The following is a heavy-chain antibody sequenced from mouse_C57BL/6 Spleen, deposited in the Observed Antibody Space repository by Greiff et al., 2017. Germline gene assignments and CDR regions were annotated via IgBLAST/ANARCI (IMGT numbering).Heavy chain of an antibody. J-gene: IGHJ3*01. CDR3: ARSELAWFAY. Sequence: QVQLKQPGAELVKPGASVKLSCKASGYTFTSYWMHWVKQRPGQGLEWIGMIHPNSGSTNYNEKFKSKATLTVDKSSSTAYMQLSSLTSEDSAVYYCARSELAWFAYWGQGTLVTVSA. CDR2: IHPNSGST. V-gene: IGHV1-64*01. CDR1: GYTFTSYW.